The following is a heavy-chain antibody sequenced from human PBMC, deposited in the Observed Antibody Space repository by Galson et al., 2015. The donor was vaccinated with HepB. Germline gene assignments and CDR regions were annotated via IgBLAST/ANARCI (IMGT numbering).Heavy chain of an antibody. CDR2: TSVHNGNT. J-gene: IGHJ4*02. CDR1: GYTFTSYG. V-gene: IGHV1-18*01. D-gene: IGHD3-3*01. CDR3: ARGRPYYDFWSGSPYYFDY. Sequence: VKVSCKASGYTFTSYGISWVRQAPGQGLEWMGWTSVHNGNTKYAQNLQGRVTMTTDTSTSTAYMELKSLRSDDPAVYYCARGRPYYDFWSGSPYYFDYWGQGTLVTVSS.